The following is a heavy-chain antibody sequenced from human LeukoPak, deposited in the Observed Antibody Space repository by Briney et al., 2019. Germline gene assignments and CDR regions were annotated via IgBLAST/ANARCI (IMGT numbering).Heavy chain of an antibody. CDR3: ARTGYSSGWYEGA. Sequence: KPSETLSLTCTVSGGSISSYYWSWIRQPPGKGLEWIGYIHYSGRSSYHPSLKSRVSTSVDTSKSQFSLKLSSVTAADTAVYYCARTGYSSGWYEGAWGQGTLVTVSS. J-gene: IGHJ4*02. V-gene: IGHV4-59*01. D-gene: IGHD6-19*01. CDR1: GGSISSYY. CDR2: IHYSGRS.